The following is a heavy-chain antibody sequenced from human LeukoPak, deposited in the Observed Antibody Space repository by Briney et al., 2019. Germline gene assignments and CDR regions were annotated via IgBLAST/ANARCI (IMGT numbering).Heavy chain of an antibody. D-gene: IGHD6-13*01. CDR3: AREFSSSRVSTDY. J-gene: IGHJ4*02. CDR2: ISSDGTNT. CDR1: GFTFSSHW. V-gene: IGHV3-74*01. Sequence: GGSLRLSCAASGFTFSSHWMHWVRQAPGKGLVWVSRISSDGTNTNYADSVKGRFTISRDNAKSTLYLQMNSLRVEDTAVYYCAREFSSSRVSTDYWGQGTLVTVSS.